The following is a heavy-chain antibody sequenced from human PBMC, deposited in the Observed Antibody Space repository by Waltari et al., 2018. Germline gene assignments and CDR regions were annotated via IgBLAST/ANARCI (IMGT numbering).Heavy chain of an antibody. CDR2: IDPEDGET. V-gene: IGHV1-69-2*01. Sequence: EVQLVQSGAEVQKPGATVKIPCKASGYTSIAYFMHWVQQAPGKGFEWVGRIDPEDGETVYAEKFQGRVTITADTSTDTSYLELSSLRSDDTAVYYCAPLPGGSGQTFDYWGQGTLLTVSS. J-gene: IGHJ4*02. D-gene: IGHD3-10*01. CDR1: GYTSIAYF. CDR3: APLPGGSGQTFDY.